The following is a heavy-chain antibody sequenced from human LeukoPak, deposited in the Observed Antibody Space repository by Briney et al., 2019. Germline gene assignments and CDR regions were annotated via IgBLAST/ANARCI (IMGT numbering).Heavy chain of an antibody. J-gene: IGHJ4*02. CDR2: IYYSGST. V-gene: IGHV4-59*08. Sequence: SETLSLTCTVSGGSISSYYWSWIRQPPGKGLEWIGYIYYSGSTNYNPSLKSRVTISVDTSKNQFSLKLSSVTAADTAVYYCARQGVLWFGELLIPPFFDYWGQGTLVTVSS. CDR1: GGSISSYY. CDR3: ARQGVLWFGELLIPPFFDY. D-gene: IGHD3-10*01.